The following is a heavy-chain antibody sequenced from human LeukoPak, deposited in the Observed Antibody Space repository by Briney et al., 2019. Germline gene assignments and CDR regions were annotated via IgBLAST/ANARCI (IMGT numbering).Heavy chain of an antibody. CDR1: GFTSSSFS. CDR3: ARGTFNGFDP. V-gene: IGHV3-21*01. J-gene: IGHJ5*02. Sequence: GGSLRLSCAASGFTSSSFSMNWVRQAPGKGLEWVSSISSSSSYIYYADSVKGRFTISRDNAKNSLYLQMNSLRAEDTAVYYCARGTFNGFDPWGQGTLVTVSS. CDR2: ISSSSSYI. D-gene: IGHD2-8*01.